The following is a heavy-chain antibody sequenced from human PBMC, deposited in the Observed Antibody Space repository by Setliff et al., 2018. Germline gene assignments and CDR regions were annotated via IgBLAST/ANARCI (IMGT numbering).Heavy chain of an antibody. Sequence: SETLSLTCTVSNGSISSGNYCWGWIRQPPGKGLEWIGYIYASGSTNYNPSLKSRVTLSVDTSKNQFSLNLNAATAADTAVYYCARHALSFDSAWDVWGKGTTVTVSS. CDR2: IYASGST. D-gene: IGHD3-9*01. CDR1: NGSISSGNYC. J-gene: IGHJ6*04. CDR3: ARHALSFDSAWDV. V-gene: IGHV4-61*05.